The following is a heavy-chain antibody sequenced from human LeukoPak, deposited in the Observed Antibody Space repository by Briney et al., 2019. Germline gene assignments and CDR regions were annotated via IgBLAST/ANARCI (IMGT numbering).Heavy chain of an antibody. CDR1: GFTFSSDG. CDR2: IWYDGSNK. D-gene: IGHD4-11*01. Sequence: PGGSLRLSCAASGFTFSSDGMHWVRQAPGKGLEWVAVIWYDGSNKYYADSVKGRFTISRDNSKNTLYLQMNSLRPEDTAVYYCARDRRRLHHSVLTPCRTYGMDVTGQGTTFTVSS. V-gene: IGHV3-33*01. CDR3: ARDRRRLHHSVLTPCRTYGMDV. J-gene: IGHJ6*02.